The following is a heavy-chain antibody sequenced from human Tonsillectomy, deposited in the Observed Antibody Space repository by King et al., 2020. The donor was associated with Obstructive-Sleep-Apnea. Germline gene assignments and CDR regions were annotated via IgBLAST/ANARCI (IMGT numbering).Heavy chain of an antibody. J-gene: IGHJ4*02. CDR1: GYTFTGYY. CDR2: INPNNGDT. CDR3: ARDAGGYSSGWYDY. D-gene: IGHD6-19*01. Sequence: VQLVESGAEVKKPGASVKVSCKASGYTFTGYYMHWVRRAPGQGLEWMGWINPNNGDTNYAQKFQGWVTMTRDTSSSTAYMELSRLRSDDTAFYYCARDAGGYSSGWYDYWGQGTLVTVSS. V-gene: IGHV1-2*04.